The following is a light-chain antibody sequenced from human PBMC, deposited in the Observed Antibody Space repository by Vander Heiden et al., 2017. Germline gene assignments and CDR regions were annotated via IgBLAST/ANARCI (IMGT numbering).Light chain of an antibody. CDR3: QQTDSTPIT. V-gene: IGKV1-39*01. Sequence: IQMTQSPSFLSASVGDRVTITCRASQSISSSLNWYQQKPGKAPKLLIFASSSLQSGVPSRFSGSGSGTDFTLTISSLQPEDFATYYCQQTDSTPITFGQGTLMEIK. CDR2: ASS. J-gene: IGKJ5*01. CDR1: QSISSS.